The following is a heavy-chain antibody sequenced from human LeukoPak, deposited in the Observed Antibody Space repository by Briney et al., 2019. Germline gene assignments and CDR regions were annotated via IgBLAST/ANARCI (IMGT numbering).Heavy chain of an antibody. CDR3: ARDKYPAYYDILTGSAPLGYFDY. V-gene: IGHV3-48*03. CDR1: GFTFSSYE. J-gene: IGHJ4*02. D-gene: IGHD3-9*01. CDR2: ISSSGSTI. Sequence: TGGSLRLSCAASGFTFSSYEMNWVRQAPGKGPEWVSYISSSGSTIYYADSVKGRFTISRDNAKNSLYLQMNSLRAEDTAVYYCARDKYPAYYDILTGSAPLGYFDYWGQGTLVTVSS.